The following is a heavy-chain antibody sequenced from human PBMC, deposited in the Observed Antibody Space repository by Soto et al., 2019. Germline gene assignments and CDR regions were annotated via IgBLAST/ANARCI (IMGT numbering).Heavy chain of an antibody. V-gene: IGHV4-30-4*01. CDR2: IYYRGST. D-gene: IGHD2-2*01. Sequence: QVQLQESGPGLLRPSQTLSLTCTVSGGSISSIDYYWTWIRQPPGKGLEWIGYIYYRGSTYYNPSLRRRVSISRDTSNNQFFLKLTSLTTTDTAVYYCATTLALGECSSTNCIESWGQGTLVTVSS. CDR1: GGSISSIDYY. J-gene: IGHJ4*02. CDR3: ATTLALGECSSTNCIES.